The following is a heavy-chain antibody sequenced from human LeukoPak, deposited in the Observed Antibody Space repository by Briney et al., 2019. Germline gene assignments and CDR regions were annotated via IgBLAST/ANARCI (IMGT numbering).Heavy chain of an antibody. Sequence: SVKVSCKASGGTFSSYAISWVRQAPGQGLEWMGRIIPILGIANYAQKFQGRVTITADKSTSTAYMELSSLRSEDTAVYYCARGPIVVVVAATNNWFDPWGQGTLVTVSS. D-gene: IGHD2-15*01. CDR2: IIPILGIA. V-gene: IGHV1-69*04. CDR3: ARGPIVVVVAATNNWFDP. J-gene: IGHJ5*02. CDR1: GGTFSSYA.